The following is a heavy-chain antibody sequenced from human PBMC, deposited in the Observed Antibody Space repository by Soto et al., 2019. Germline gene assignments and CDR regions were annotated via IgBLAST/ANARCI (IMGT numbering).Heavy chain of an antibody. J-gene: IGHJ4*02. CDR3: ARSTVGLHPFDY. Sequence: ASVKVSCKASGYTFTSYYMHWVRQAPGQGLEWMGIINPSGGSTSYAQKFQGRVTMTRDTYTSTVCMALTSLRSADTAVYYCARSTVGLHPFDYWGQGTLVTVSS. D-gene: IGHD4-17*01. CDR2: INPSGGST. CDR1: GYTFTSYY. V-gene: IGHV1-46*01.